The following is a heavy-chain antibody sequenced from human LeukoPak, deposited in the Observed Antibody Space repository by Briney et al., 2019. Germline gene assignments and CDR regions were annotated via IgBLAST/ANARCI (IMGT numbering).Heavy chain of an antibody. D-gene: IGHD4-17*01. Sequence: ASVKVSCKASGYTFTSYGISWVRQAPGQGLEWMGWISAYNGNTNYAQKLQGRVTMTTDTSTSTAYMELRSLRSDDTAVYYCARVPYYGDGSVGAYYYYMDVWGKGTTVTISS. V-gene: IGHV1-18*01. CDR3: ARVPYYGDGSVGAYYYYMDV. CDR1: GYTFTSYG. J-gene: IGHJ6*03. CDR2: ISAYNGNT.